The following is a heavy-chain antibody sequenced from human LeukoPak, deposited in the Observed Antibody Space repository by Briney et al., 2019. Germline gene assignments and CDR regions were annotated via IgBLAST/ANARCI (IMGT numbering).Heavy chain of an antibody. J-gene: IGHJ6*02. CDR1: GYTFTSYA. CDR2: INAGNGNT. D-gene: IGHD3-10*01. Sequence: VASVKVSCKASGYTFTSYAMHWVRQAPGQRLEWMGWINAGNGNTKYSQKFQGRVTITRDTSASTACMELTSLRSEDTAVYYCARVTMLRGVVGTNGMDLWGQGTTVTVSS. V-gene: IGHV1-3*01. CDR3: ARVTMLRGVVGTNGMDL.